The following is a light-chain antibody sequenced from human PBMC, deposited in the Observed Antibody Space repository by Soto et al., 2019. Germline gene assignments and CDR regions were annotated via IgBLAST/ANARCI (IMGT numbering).Light chain of an antibody. CDR2: KAS. V-gene: IGKV1-5*03. CDR3: QHYNSYSEA. Sequence: DIQMTPSPSPLSGSVGGRGTITCPASQTISSWLAWYQQKPGKAPKLLIYKASTLKSGVPSRYSGSGSGTEFTLTISSLQPDDFATYYCQHYNSYSEAFGQGTKVDIK. J-gene: IGKJ1*01. CDR1: QTISSW.